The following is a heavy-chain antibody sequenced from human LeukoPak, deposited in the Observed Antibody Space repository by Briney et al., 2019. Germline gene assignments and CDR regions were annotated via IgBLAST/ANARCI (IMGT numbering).Heavy chain of an antibody. CDR1: GGTFSSYA. Sequence: SVKVSCKASGGTFSSYAISWVRQAPGQGLEWMGGIIPIFGTANYAQKFQGRVTITADESTSTAYMELSSLRSEDTAVYYCARDLVRGPPGFDYWGQGTLVTVSS. CDR3: ARDLVRGPPGFDY. V-gene: IGHV1-69*13. CDR2: IIPIFGTA. J-gene: IGHJ4*02. D-gene: IGHD3-10*01.